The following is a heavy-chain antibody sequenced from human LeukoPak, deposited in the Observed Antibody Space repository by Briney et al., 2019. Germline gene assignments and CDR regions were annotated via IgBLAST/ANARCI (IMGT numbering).Heavy chain of an antibody. J-gene: IGHJ6*03. V-gene: IGHV4-39*02. CDR1: GGSITSSSYY. Sequence: PSETLSLTCTVSGGSITSSSYYWGWIRQPPGKGLEWIGSIYYSGVTYYNPSLKSRVTISVDRSRNQFSVKLSSVTAADTAVYYCAGDYYYMDVWGKGTTVTVSS. CDR2: IYYSGVT. CDR3: AGDYYYMDV.